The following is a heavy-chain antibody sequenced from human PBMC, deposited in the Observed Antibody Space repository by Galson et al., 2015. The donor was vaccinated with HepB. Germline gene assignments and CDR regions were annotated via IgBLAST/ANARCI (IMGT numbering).Heavy chain of an antibody. D-gene: IGHD6-19*01. CDR1: GFTVSNNY. Sequence: SLRLSCAASGFTVSNNYMSWVRQAPGKGLEWVSVIYTGGSTYYSDSVKGRFTISRDTSKNTFYLQMNSLRAEDTAVYFCARGYSSGWYGYYFDPWGQGTLVTVSS. J-gene: IGHJ4*02. CDR3: ARGYSSGWYGYYFDP. CDR2: IYTGGST. V-gene: IGHV3-53*01.